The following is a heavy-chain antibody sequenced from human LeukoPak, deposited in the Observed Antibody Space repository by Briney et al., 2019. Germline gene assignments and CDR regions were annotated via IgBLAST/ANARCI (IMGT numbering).Heavy chain of an antibody. Sequence: GGSLRLSCAASGFTFSSYAMSWVRQAPGKGLEWVSAISGSGGSTYYADSVKGRFTISRGNSKNTLYLQMNSLRAEDTAVYYCAKGPGYSSENPFDFWGQGALVTISS. CDR1: GFTFSSYA. J-gene: IGHJ4*02. V-gene: IGHV3-23*01. D-gene: IGHD6-19*01. CDR2: ISGSGGST. CDR3: AKGPGYSSENPFDF.